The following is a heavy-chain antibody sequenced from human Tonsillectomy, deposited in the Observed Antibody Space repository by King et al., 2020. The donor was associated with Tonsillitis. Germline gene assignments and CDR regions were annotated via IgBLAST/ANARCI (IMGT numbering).Heavy chain of an antibody. CDR2: INRDGSQK. J-gene: IGHJ3*02. D-gene: IGHD3-10*01. V-gene: IGHV3-7*01. CDR1: GFTFSGFW. CDR3: ARDSSPSASGIYYDVFDI. Sequence: VQLVESGGGLVQPGGSLRLSCAVSGFTFSGFWMTWVRQAPGKGLEWVANINRDGSQKNYLDPVEGRFTISRDNAKNSLYLQMNSLRAEDTALYYCARDSSPSASGIYYDVFDIWGQGTMVTVSS.